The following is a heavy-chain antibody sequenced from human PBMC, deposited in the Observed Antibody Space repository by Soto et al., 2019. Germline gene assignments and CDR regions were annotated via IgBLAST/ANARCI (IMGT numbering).Heavy chain of an antibody. CDR3: ARGKGYYYDSSGYPFDY. J-gene: IGHJ4*02. CDR2: IIPIFGTA. CDR1: GGTFSSYA. Sequence: QVQLVQSGAEVKKPGSSVKVSCKASGGTFSSYAISWVRQAPGQGLEWMGGIIPIFGTANYAQKFQGRVTITADDSTSTAYMELSSLRSEDTAVYYCARGKGYYYDSSGYPFDYWGQGTLVTVSS. V-gene: IGHV1-69*01. D-gene: IGHD3-22*01.